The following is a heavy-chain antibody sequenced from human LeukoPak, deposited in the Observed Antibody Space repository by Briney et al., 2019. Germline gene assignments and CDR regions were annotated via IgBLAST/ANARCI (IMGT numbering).Heavy chain of an antibody. V-gene: IGHV3-23*01. D-gene: IGHD3-22*01. J-gene: IGHJ4*02. CDR1: GFTFSSYA. CDR2: IRGSGVST. Sequence: GVSLRLSCAASGFTFSSYAMSWVRQAPGQGLEWVSVIRGSGVSTYYADSVKGRFTISRDNSKNTLYLQMDSLRAEDTAVYYCAKGDSSGYYSPIDYWGQGTLVTVSS. CDR3: AKGDSSGYYSPIDY.